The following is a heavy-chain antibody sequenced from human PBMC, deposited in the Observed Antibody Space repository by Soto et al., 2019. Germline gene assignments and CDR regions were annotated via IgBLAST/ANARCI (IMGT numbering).Heavy chain of an antibody. Sequence: GGSLRLSCAASGFTFSSYAMSWVRQAPGKGLEWVSAISGSGGSTYYADSVKGRFTISRDNSKNTLYLQMNSLRAEDTAVYYCAKLLPAAMMNYYYGMDVWGQGTTVTVSS. J-gene: IGHJ6*02. V-gene: IGHV3-23*01. D-gene: IGHD2-2*01. CDR3: AKLLPAAMMNYYYGMDV. CDR1: GFTFSSYA. CDR2: ISGSGGST.